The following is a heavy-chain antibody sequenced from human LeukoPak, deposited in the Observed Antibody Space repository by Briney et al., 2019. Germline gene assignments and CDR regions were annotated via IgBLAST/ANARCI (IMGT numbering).Heavy chain of an antibody. D-gene: IGHD3-9*01. CDR3: ARHRSNYDILTGYYTPFDY. Sequence: SETLSLTCTVSGGSISSGGYYWSWIRQHLGKGLEWIGYIYYSGSTYYNPSLKSRVTISVDTSKNQFSLKLSSVTAADTAVYYCARHRSNYDILTGYYTPFDYWGQGTLVTVSS. CDR2: IYYSGST. J-gene: IGHJ4*02. CDR1: GGSISSGGYY. V-gene: IGHV4-39*01.